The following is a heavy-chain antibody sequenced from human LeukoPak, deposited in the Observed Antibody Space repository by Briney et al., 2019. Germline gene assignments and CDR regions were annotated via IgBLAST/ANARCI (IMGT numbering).Heavy chain of an antibody. CDR2: VSYDGSDK. D-gene: IGHD1-1*01. CDR1: GFTFSSYG. J-gene: IGHJ6*02. V-gene: IGHV3-30*18. CDR3: AKEGVLERYFYYGMDV. Sequence: PGRSLRLSCAASGFTFSSYGMNWVRQAPGKGLEWVGIVSYDGSDKYYADSVKGRFTISRDNSENTVYLQMNSLRAEDTAVYFCAKEGVLERYFYYGMDVWGQGTTVTVSS.